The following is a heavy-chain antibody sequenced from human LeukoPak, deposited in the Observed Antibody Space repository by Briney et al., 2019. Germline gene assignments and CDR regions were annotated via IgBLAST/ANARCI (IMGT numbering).Heavy chain of an antibody. CDR1: GFTFSSYW. CDR2: IKQDGSEQ. V-gene: IGHV3-7*01. J-gene: IGHJ4*02. CDR3: ARIRGGLTTPTTSGPFDY. Sequence: GGSLRLSCAASGFTFSSYWMSWVRQAPGKGLEWVANIKQDGSEQYYMDSVKGRFTISRDNAKNSLYLQMNSLRAEDTAVYYCARIRGGLTTPTTSGPFDYWGLGTLVTVSS. D-gene: IGHD4-11*01.